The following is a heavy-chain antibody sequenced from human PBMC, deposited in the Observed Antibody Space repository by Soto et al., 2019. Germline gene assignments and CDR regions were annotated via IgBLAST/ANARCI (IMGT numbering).Heavy chain of an antibody. CDR3: ARGPEGCSSTSCELDY. Sequence: QVQLVQSGAEVKKPGSSVKVSCKASGGTFSSYAISWVRQAPGQGLEWMGGIIPIFGTANYAQKFQGRVTITEDESTSKDYMELSSLRSEDTAVYYCARGPEGCSSTSCELDYWGQGTLVTVSS. CDR2: IIPIFGTA. CDR1: GGTFSSYA. V-gene: IGHV1-69*01. J-gene: IGHJ4*02. D-gene: IGHD2-2*01.